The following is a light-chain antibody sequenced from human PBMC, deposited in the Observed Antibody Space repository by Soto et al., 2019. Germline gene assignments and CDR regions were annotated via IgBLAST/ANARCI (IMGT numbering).Light chain of an antibody. V-gene: IGKV3-20*01. J-gene: IGKJ4*01. CDR1: QSVSSSY. CDR3: QQYGSSPS. CDR2: DAS. Sequence: EIVLTQSPGTLSLSPGERATLSCRASQSVSSSYLAWYQQKPGQAPRLLIYDASSRATGIPDRFSGSGSGPDFTLTISRLEPEDFAVYYCQQYGSSPSFGGGTKVEIK.